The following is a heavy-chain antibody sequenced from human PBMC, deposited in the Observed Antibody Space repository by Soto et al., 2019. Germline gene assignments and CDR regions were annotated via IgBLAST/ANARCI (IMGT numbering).Heavy chain of an antibody. J-gene: IGHJ4*02. D-gene: IGHD2-2*01. Sequence: GGSLRLSCAASGFTFSSYAMSWVRQAPGKGLEWVSAISGSGGSTYYADSVKGRFTISRDNSKNTLYLQMNSLRAEDTAVYYCAKEPLYQLLLYDCFDYWGQGTLVTVSS. CDR3: AKEPLYQLLLYDCFDY. CDR2: ISGSGGST. CDR1: GFTFSSYA. V-gene: IGHV3-23*01.